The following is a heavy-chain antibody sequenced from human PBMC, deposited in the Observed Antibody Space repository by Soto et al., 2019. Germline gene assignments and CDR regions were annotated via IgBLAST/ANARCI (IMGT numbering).Heavy chain of an antibody. CDR2: ISGGGDAT. D-gene: IGHD4-17*01. Sequence: EVQLLDSGGGLVQPGGSLRLSCAASGFTFSGYALTWVRQAPGKGLEWVSAISGGGDATFYADSVKGRFTISRDNSKNTLYLQMNTVRAEDTAVYYCARKVTGSTGRPDLWYFDLWGRGTLVTVSS. V-gene: IGHV3-23*01. CDR1: GFTFSGYA. CDR3: ARKVTGSTGRPDLWYFDL. J-gene: IGHJ2*01.